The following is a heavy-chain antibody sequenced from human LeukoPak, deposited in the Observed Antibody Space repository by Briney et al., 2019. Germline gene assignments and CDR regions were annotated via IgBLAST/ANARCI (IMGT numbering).Heavy chain of an antibody. CDR1: GFTFSSYA. CDR2: ISGSGGST. V-gene: IGHV3-23*01. D-gene: IGHD3-22*01. J-gene: IGHJ4*02. CDR3: AKGGSHDSSGYYYSRNPHFDY. Sequence: GGSLRLSCAASGFTFSSYAMSWVRQAPGKGLEWVSAISGSGGSTYYADSVKGRFTISRDNSKNTLYLQMNSLRAEDTAVYYCAKGGSHDSSGYYYSRNPHFDYWGQGTLVTVSS.